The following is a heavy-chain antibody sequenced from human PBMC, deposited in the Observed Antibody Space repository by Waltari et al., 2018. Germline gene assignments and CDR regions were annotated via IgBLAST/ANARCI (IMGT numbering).Heavy chain of an antibody. D-gene: IGHD1-1*01. V-gene: IGHV1-18*01. CDR3: ARDQERAYYYYMDV. CDR2: ISAYNGNT. Sequence: QVQLVQSGAEVKKPGASVKVSCKASGYTFTSYGISWVRQAPGQGLERMGWISAYNGNTNYAKKLQGRVTMTTDTSTSTAEMEVRSLRSDDTAVYYCARDQERAYYYYMDVWGKGTTVTVSS. CDR1: GYTFTSYG. J-gene: IGHJ6*03.